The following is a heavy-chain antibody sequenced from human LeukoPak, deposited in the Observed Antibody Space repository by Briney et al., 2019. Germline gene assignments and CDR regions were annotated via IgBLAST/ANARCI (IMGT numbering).Heavy chain of an antibody. CDR2: ISSSSSYI. J-gene: IGHJ4*02. V-gene: IGHV3-21*01. D-gene: IGHD2-15*01. CDR3: ARDTPSYCSGGSCYG. CDR1: GFTFSSYS. Sequence: GGSLRLSXAASGFTFSSYSMNWVRQAPGKGLEWVSSISSSSSYIYYADSVKGRFTIPRDNAKNSLYLQMNSLRAEDTAVYYCARDTPSYCSGGSCYGWGQGTLVTVSS.